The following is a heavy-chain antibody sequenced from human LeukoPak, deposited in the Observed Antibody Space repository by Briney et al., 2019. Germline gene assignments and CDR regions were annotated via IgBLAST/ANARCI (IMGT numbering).Heavy chain of an antibody. CDR1: GGSISSYY. J-gene: IGHJ5*02. V-gene: IGHV4-59*01. CDR3: ARDHYGDYVRFDP. Sequence: SETLSLTCTVSGGSISSYYWSWIRQPPGKGLEWIGYIYYSGSTNYNPSLKSRVTISVDTSKNQFSLKLSSVTAADTAVYYCARDHYGDYVRFDPWGQGTLVTVSS. D-gene: IGHD4-17*01. CDR2: IYYSGST.